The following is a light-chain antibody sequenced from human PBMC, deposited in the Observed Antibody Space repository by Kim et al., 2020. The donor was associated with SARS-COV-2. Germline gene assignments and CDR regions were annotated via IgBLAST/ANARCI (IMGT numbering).Light chain of an antibody. CDR2: GAS. CDR3: QKYNSAPFT. CDR1: QGISNY. V-gene: IGKV1-27*01. Sequence: DIQMTQSPSSLSASVGDRVTITCRASQGISNYLAWYQQKSGKVPKLLIYGASTLQSGVPSRFSGSGSGTDFTLTISSLQAEDVATFYCQKYNSAPFTFGQGTRLEIK. J-gene: IGKJ5*01.